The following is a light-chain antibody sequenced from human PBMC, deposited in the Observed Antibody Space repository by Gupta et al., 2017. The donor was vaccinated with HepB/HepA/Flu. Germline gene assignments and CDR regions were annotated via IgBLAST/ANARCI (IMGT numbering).Light chain of an antibody. J-gene: IGKJ2*04. CDR2: SAS. CDR1: QSVSSSY. CDR3: QQYGSTPMWS. Sequence: ELVLTQSPGTLSLSPGERATLSCRASQSVSSSYLAWYQQKPGKAPRLLIYSASSRATGIPERFSGSGSGTDFTLTISRLESEDFAVYYCQQYGSTPMWSFGQGTKLEIK. V-gene: IGKV3-20*01.